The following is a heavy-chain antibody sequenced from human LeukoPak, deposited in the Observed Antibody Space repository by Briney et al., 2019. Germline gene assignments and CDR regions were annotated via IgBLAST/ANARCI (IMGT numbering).Heavy chain of an antibody. D-gene: IGHD3-10*01. CDR2: ISSSSSTI. J-gene: IGHJ5*02. CDR1: GFTFDDYG. Sequence: GGSLRLSCAASGFTFDDYGMSWVRQAPGKGLEWVSYISSSSSTIYYADSVKGRFTISRDNAKNSLYLQMNSLRAEDTAVYYCARDRSQEFDPWGQGTLVTVSS. V-gene: IGHV3-48*01. CDR3: ARDRSQEFDP.